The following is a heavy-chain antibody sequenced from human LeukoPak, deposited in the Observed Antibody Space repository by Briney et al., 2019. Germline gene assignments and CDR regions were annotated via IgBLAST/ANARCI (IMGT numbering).Heavy chain of an antibody. Sequence: PSETLSLTCAVYGGSFSGYYWSWIRQPPGKGLEWIGEINHSGSTNYNPSLKSRVTISVDTSKNQFSLKPSSVTAADTAVYYCARDPYSGSYWFDPWGQGTLVTVSS. CDR1: GGSFSGYY. J-gene: IGHJ5*02. CDR3: ARDPYSGSYWFDP. V-gene: IGHV4-34*01. CDR2: INHSGST. D-gene: IGHD1-26*01.